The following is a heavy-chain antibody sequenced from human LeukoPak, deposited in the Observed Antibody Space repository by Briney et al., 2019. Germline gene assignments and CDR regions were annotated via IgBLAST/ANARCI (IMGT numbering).Heavy chain of an antibody. CDR2: INHSGST. D-gene: IGHD2-8*01. Sequence: PSETLSLTCAVYGGSFSGYYWSWIRQPPGKGLEWIGEINHSGSTNYNPSLKSRVTISVDTSKNQFSLKLSSVTAADTAVYYCARGLSRGVSYWGQGTLVTVSS. V-gene: IGHV4-34*01. J-gene: IGHJ4*02. CDR1: GGSFSGYY. CDR3: ARGLSRGVSY.